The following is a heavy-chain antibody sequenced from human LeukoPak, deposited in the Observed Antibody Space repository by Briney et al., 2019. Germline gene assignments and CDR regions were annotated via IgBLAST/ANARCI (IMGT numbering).Heavy chain of an antibody. Sequence: RASVKVSCKASGYTFTSYGISWVRQAPGQGLEWMGWINAYNGNTNYAQKLQGRVTMTTDTSTSTAYMELRSLRSDDTAVYYCARVGGGAYYYGMDVWGKGTTVTVSS. D-gene: IGHD2-15*01. J-gene: IGHJ6*04. CDR1: GYTFTSYG. CDR3: ARVGGGAYYYGMDV. CDR2: INAYNGNT. V-gene: IGHV1-18*04.